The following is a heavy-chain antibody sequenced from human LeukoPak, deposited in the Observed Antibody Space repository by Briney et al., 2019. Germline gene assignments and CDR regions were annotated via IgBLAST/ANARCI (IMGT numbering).Heavy chain of an antibody. CDR1: GYTFTSYY. CDR2: INPSGGST. Sequence: ASVKVSCKASGYTFTSYYMHWVRQAPGQGLEWMGIINPSGGSTSYAQKFQGRVTMTRETSTSTVYRELSSLRSEDTAVYYCAREIGPIQLHLWGSAFDYWGQGTLVTVSS. V-gene: IGHV1-46*01. D-gene: IGHD5-24*01. CDR3: AREIGPIQLHLWGSAFDY. J-gene: IGHJ4*02.